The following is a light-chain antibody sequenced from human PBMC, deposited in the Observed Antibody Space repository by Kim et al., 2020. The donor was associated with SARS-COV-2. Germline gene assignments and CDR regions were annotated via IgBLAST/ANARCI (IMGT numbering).Light chain of an antibody. Sequence: VAPGKTASITWPGDKLGEKNVCWYQQKPGQSPVLVIYEDSKRPSGIPERVSGSNSGNTATLTISGTQAMDEADYFCQAWDSSTVVFGGGTQLTVL. J-gene: IGLJ2*01. V-gene: IGLV3-1*01. CDR2: EDS. CDR3: QAWDSSTVV. CDR1: KLGEKN.